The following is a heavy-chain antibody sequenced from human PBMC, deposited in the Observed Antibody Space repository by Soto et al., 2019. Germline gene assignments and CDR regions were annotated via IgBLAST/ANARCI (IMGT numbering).Heavy chain of an antibody. D-gene: IGHD6-13*01. Sequence: QVQLVQSGAEVKKPGSSVKVSCKASGGTFSSYAISWVRQAPGQGLEWMGGIIPICGTANYAQKFQGSVTITADKSTSTAYLELSSLRSEAAAVYYCARGAGGSSGYVLDYWGQGTMVTVSS. CDR2: IIPICGTA. V-gene: IGHV1-69*06. J-gene: IGHJ4*02. CDR3: ARGAGGSSGYVLDY. CDR1: GGTFSSYA.